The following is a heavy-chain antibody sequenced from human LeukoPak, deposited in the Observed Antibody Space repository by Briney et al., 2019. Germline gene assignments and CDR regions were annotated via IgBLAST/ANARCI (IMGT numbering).Heavy chain of an antibody. Sequence: DPSETLSLTCTVSGASINNYYWSWVRQPPLKGLEWIGYIYSTGDTSYNPSLESRVSISMDTSKNHFSLEITSVTAADTAVYYCARGSRVYDRSGFHTWHDYWGHGTPVTVSS. V-gene: IGHV4-59*01. J-gene: IGHJ4*03. CDR3: ARGSRVYDRSGFHTWHDY. D-gene: IGHD3-22*01. CDR2: IYSTGDT. CDR1: GASINNYY.